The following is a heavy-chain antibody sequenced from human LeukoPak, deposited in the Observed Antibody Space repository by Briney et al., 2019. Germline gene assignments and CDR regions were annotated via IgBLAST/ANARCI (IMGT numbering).Heavy chain of an antibody. Sequence: SETLSLTCTVSGGSISSYYWSWIRQPAGKGLEWIGRIYTSGSTNYNPSLKSRVTMSVDTSKNQFSLKLSSVTAADTAVYYCARDLDYGDYDLVWCGFDPWGQGTLVTVSS. J-gene: IGHJ5*02. V-gene: IGHV4-4*07. CDR1: GGSISSYY. CDR3: ARDLDYGDYDLVWCGFDP. D-gene: IGHD4-17*01. CDR2: IYTSGST.